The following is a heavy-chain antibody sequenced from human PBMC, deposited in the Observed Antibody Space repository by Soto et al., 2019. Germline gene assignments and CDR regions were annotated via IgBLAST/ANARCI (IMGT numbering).Heavy chain of an antibody. V-gene: IGHV3-48*03. CDR1: GFTFNDFE. J-gene: IGHJ4*02. CDR3: ARGFARFNY. CDR2: IDGSGTTK. Sequence: EVQLLESGGGLVQPGGSLRLSCGVSGFTFNDFEMNWVRQAPGKGLEWLAYIDGSGTTKKYADSVRGRYTISTDNPNNSLFLQMSSLSAADTAIYYCARGFARFNYWGQGPLVSVSS.